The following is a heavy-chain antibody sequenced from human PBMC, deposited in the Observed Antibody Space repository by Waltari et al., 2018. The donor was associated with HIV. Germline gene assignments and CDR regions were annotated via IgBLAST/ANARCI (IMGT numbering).Heavy chain of an antibody. J-gene: IGHJ6*02. V-gene: IGHV4-34*01. CDR3: ARPGPTFTMLRGIISQYHYGFDV. CDR2: INHSGST. Sequence: QVQLQQWGAGLLKPSETLSLTCAVYGGSFSGYYWSWIRQPPGKGLEWIGEINHSGSTNYNPALKSRVTISVDTSKNQFSLKLRSVTAADTAIYYCARPGPTFTMLRGIISQYHYGFDVWGQGTTVTVSS. CDR1: GGSFSGYY. D-gene: IGHD3-10*01.